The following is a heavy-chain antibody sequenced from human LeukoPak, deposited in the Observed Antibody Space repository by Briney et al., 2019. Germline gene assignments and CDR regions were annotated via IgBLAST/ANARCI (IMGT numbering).Heavy chain of an antibody. D-gene: IGHD2-15*01. V-gene: IGHV3-30*02. Sequence: PGGSLRLSCAASGFSFGHFGMHWVRQAPGKGLEWVAFIGSDGDKKYFADSLKGRLTISRDNSKNMLFLQVSSLRTEDTAVYYCAKDGYCSGGACYAWHFDSWGLGTLVTVSS. J-gene: IGHJ4*02. CDR3: AKDGYCSGGACYAWHFDS. CDR2: IGSDGDKK. CDR1: GFSFGHFG.